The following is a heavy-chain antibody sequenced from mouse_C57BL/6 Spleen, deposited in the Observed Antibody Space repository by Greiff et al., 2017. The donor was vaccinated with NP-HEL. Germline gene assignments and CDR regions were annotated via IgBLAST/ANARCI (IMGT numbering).Heavy chain of an antibody. V-gene: IGHV5-16*01. J-gene: IGHJ2*01. CDR1: GFTFSDYY. CDR2: INYDGSST. CDR3: AREGGLDSSGYVD. D-gene: IGHD3-2*02. Sequence: EVMLVESEGGLVQPGSSMKLSCTASGFTFSDYYMAWVRQVPEKGLEWVANINYDGSSTYYLDTLKSRFIISRDNAKNILYLQMSSLKSEDTATYYCAREGGLDSSGYVDWGQGTTLTVSS.